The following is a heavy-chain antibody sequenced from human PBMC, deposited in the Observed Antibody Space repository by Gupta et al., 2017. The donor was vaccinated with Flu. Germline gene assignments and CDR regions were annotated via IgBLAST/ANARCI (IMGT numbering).Heavy chain of an antibody. D-gene: IGHD1-26*01. CDR2: ISYLGSNT. J-gene: IGHJ4*02. Sequence: YGMHWVRQAPGKGLEWVSSISYLGSNTDYADSVRGRFTISRDNSRNTLYLQMNSLRDEDSAVYYCAKRKGSGTYWVDTIDYWGQGTLVTVSS. V-gene: IGHV3-30*18. CDR3: AKRKGSGTYWVDTIDY. CDR1: YG.